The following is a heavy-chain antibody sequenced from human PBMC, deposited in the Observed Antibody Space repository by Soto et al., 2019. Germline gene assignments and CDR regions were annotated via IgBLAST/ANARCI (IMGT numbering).Heavy chain of an antibody. V-gene: IGHV6-1*01. Sequence: SQTLSLTCAISGDSVSSNSAAWNWIRQSPSRGLEWLGRTYYRSKWYNDYAVSVKSRITINPDTSKNQFSLQLNSVTPEDTAVYYCARDSLCRIAATANYYYYGMDVWGQGTTVTVSS. CDR1: GDSVSSNSAA. D-gene: IGHD6-13*01. J-gene: IGHJ6*02. CDR2: TYYRSKWYN. CDR3: ARDSLCRIAATANYYYYGMDV.